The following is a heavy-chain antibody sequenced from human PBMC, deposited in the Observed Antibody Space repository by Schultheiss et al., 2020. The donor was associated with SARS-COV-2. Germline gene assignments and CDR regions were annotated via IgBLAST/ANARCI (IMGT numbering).Heavy chain of an antibody. CDR2: IYYSGST. CDR1: GGSISSSSYY. J-gene: IGHJ6*02. D-gene: IGHD2-15*01. Sequence: SQTLSLTCTVSGGSISSSSYYWSWIRQPAGKGLEWIGRIYYSGSTYYNPSLKSRVTISVDTSKNQFSLKLSSVTAADTAVYYCARQADCSGGSCYWSYFGMDVWGQGTTVTVSS. CDR3: ARQADCSGGSCYWSYFGMDV. V-gene: IGHV4-39*01.